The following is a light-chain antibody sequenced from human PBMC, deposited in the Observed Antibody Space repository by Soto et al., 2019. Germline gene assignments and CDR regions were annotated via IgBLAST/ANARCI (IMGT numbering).Light chain of an antibody. CDR3: QQYNDWWT. Sequence: EIVMTQSPVTVSMSPGERATLSCWAGQSVSSNLAWYQQRPGQAPRLLFYGASTRATGIPARFTGSGSGTEFTLTISSLQFDDSAVYCCQQYNDWWTFGQGTKV. CDR1: QSVSSN. J-gene: IGKJ1*01. V-gene: IGKV3-15*01. CDR2: GAS.